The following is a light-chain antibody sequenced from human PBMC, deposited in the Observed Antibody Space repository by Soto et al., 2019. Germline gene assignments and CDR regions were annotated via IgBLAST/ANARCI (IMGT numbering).Light chain of an antibody. CDR1: QSISSY. Sequence: DIPMTQSPSSLSASVGDRVTITCRASQSISSYLNWYQQKPGKAPKLLIYAASSLQSGVPSRFSGSGSGTDFTLTISSLQSEEFATYYCQQSYSTPRTFGEGTKVEIK. J-gene: IGKJ1*01. V-gene: IGKV1-39*01. CDR2: AAS. CDR3: QQSYSTPRT.